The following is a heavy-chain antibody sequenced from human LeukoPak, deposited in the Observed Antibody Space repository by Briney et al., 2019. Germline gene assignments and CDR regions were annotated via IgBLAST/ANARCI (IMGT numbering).Heavy chain of an antibody. V-gene: IGHV1-69*04. CDR2: IIPILGIA. CDR1: GGTFSSYA. Sequence: ASVKVSCKASGGTFSSYAISWVRQAPGQGLEWMGRIIPILGIANYAQKFQGRVTITADKSTSTAYMELSSLRSEDTAVYYCARWGYYDILTGFSDYWGQGTLVTVSS. CDR3: ARWGYYDILTGFSDY. D-gene: IGHD3-9*01. J-gene: IGHJ4*02.